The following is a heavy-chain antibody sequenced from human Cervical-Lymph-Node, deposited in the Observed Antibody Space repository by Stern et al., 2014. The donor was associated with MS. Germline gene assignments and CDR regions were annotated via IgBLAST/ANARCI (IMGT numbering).Heavy chain of an antibody. CDR2: IVPQFGTT. V-gene: IGHV1-69*06. J-gene: IGHJ4*02. CDR3: ANSDMGYTYGRHDY. Sequence: QVQLVQSGAEVKKPGSSVKVSCKASGGTFNNHGISWVRQARGQGLEWMGGIVPQFGTTDYARKFQGRVTITADKSTSTVHMVLSRMHREDTGISYCANSDMGYTYGRHDYWGQGTLVTVS. CDR1: GGTFNNHG. D-gene: IGHD5-12*01.